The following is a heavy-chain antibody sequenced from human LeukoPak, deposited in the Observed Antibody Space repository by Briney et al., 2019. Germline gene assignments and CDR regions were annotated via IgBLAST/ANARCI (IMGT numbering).Heavy chain of an antibody. J-gene: IGHJ3*01. CDR2: IQFDGSKK. CDR3: AKDLNPAMVTRTFDL. D-gene: IGHD5-18*01. V-gene: IGHV3-30*02. Sequence: GGSLRLSCTASGFIFNNYGMRWVRQAPGKGLEWVAFIQFDGSKKYSADSVKGRFTISRDNTQTTLYLEMNSLIAEDTAMYYCAKDLNPAMVTRTFDLWGQGTMVTVSS. CDR1: GFIFNNYG.